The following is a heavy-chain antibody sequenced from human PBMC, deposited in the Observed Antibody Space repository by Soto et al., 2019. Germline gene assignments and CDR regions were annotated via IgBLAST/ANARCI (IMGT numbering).Heavy chain of an antibody. CDR1: GGSISSYY. V-gene: IGHV4-59*01. CDR3: ARTVNYYYYYMDV. Sequence: PSETLSLTCTVSGGSISSYYWSWIRRPPGKGLEWIGYIDNSGSTKYNPSLKSRITISVDTSKNQFSLTLSSVTAADTAMYYCARTVNYYYYYMDVWGRGTTVTVSS. CDR2: IDNSGST. J-gene: IGHJ6*03. D-gene: IGHD4-17*01.